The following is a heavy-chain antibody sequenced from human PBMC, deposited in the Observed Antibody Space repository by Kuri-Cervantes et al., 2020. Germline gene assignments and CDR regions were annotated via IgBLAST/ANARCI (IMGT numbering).Heavy chain of an antibody. Sequence: SVKVSCKASGGTFSSYAISWVRQAPGQGLEWMGGIIPIFGTANYAQKFQGRVTITTDESTSTAYMELSSLRSEDTAVYYCAGAVAAPRKYYYYYRDVWGKGTTVTVSS. V-gene: IGHV1-69*05. J-gene: IGHJ6*03. CDR2: IIPIFGTA. CDR1: GGTFSSYA. CDR3: AGAVAAPRKYYYYYRDV. D-gene: IGHD6-19*01.